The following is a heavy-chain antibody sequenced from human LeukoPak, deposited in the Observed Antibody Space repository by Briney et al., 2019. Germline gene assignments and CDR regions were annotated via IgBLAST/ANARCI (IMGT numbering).Heavy chain of an antibody. Sequence: GGSPRLSCAASGFTFDDYAMHWVRQAPGKGLEWVSGISWNSGSIGYADSVKGRFTISRDNAKNSLYLQMNSLRAEDTALYYCAKDPSSSWYGDENWFDPWGQGTLVTVSS. V-gene: IGHV3-9*01. CDR3: AKDPSSSWYGDENWFDP. D-gene: IGHD6-13*01. CDR2: ISWNSGSI. CDR1: GFTFDDYA. J-gene: IGHJ5*02.